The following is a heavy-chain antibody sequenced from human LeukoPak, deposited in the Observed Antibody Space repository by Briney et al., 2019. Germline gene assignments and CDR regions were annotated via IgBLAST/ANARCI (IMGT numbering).Heavy chain of an antibody. CDR1: XXNXXXXX. D-gene: IGHD2-2*01. J-gene: IGHJ4*02. CDR3: VRVGFTTSWSNFDY. Sequence: ASVXVSCXAAXXNXXXXXXXXXXXXXGXXXXWXXRXNPXGXDXNYAQXFQGXVXMASDTSISTAYMELNSLMSDDTAVYYCVRVGFTTSWSNFDYWGQGTLVTVSS. CDR2: XNPXGXDX. V-gene: IGHV1-2*06.